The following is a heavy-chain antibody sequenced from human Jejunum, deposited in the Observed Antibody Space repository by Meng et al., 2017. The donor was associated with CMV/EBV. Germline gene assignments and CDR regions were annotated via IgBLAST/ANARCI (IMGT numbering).Heavy chain of an antibody. CDR2: IVPIFGRP. V-gene: IGHV1-69*06. CDR1: FNINY. D-gene: IGHD1-26*01. J-gene: IGHJ6*02. CDR3: ARAPGKSYYYYYYGLDV. Sequence: FNINYIHWVRQAPGQGLEWMGGIVPIFGRPTYAQKFQGRVTITADKFTSAAYMELSSLKSDDTAVYYCARAPGKSYYYYYYGLDVWGQGTTVTVSS.